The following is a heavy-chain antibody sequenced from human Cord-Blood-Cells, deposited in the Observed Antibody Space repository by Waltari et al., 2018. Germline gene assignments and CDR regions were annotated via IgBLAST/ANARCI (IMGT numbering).Heavy chain of an antibody. CDR2: INPSSGGT. Sequence: QVQLVQSGAEVKKPGASVKVSCKASGYTFTGYYMHWVRPAPGQGLEWLGGINPSSGGTNYAQKLQGRVTMTRDTSISTAYMELSRLRSDDTAVYYCARDGGVPLDAFDIWGQGTMVTVSS. CDR3: ARDGGVPLDAFDI. V-gene: IGHV1-2*02. CDR1: GYTFTGYY. J-gene: IGHJ3*02. D-gene: IGHD3-16*01.